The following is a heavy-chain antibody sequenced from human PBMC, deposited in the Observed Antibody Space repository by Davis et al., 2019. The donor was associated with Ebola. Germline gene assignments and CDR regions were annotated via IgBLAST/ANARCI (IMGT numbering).Heavy chain of an antibody. D-gene: IGHD6-19*01. CDR3: AKDVAYSSGWYPYYFDY. CDR2: ITSDGRIT. V-gene: IGHV3-23*03. CDR1: GVTFRNYV. Sequence: GGSLRLSCAASGVTFRNYVMSWVRLAPEKGLVWVSHITSDGRITRSADSVKGRFTIPRDNSKNTLYLQMNSLRAEDTAVYYCAKDVAYSSGWYPYYFDYWGQGTLVTVSS. J-gene: IGHJ4*02.